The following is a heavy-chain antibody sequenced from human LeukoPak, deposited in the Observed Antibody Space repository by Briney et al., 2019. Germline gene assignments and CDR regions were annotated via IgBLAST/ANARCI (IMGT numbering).Heavy chain of an antibody. CDR3: ARDGCSGGGCYSNYYYYMDV. V-gene: IGHV4-39*07. J-gene: IGHJ6*03. D-gene: IGHD2-15*01. CDR1: GGSISSSSYY. Sequence: SETLSLTCTVSGGSISSSSYYWGWIRQPPGKGLVWIGSMYYSGSTYYNPSLKSRVHISVDTSKNQYSLKLSSVTAADTAVYYCARDGCSGGGCYSNYYYYMDVWGKGTTVTVSS. CDR2: MYYSGST.